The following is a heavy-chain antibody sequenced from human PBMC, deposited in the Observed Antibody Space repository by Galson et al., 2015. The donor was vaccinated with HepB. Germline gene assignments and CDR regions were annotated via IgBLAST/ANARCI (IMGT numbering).Heavy chain of an antibody. V-gene: IGHV3-30*04. Sequence: ALRLHYTASGVTLSSYAKHWGRQAPGKGLEWVAVISYDGSNKYYAESVKGRFTISRDNSKNTLYLQMNSLRAEDTAVYYCARENFDWLLLLDYWGQGTLVTVSS. CDR3: ARENFDWLLLLDY. D-gene: IGHD3-9*01. CDR2: ISYDGSNK. J-gene: IGHJ4*02. CDR1: GVTLSSYA.